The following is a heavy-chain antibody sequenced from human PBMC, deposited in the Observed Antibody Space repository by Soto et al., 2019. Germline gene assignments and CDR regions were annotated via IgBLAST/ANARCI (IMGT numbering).Heavy chain of an antibody. CDR2: ISYDGSNK. V-gene: IGHV3-30-3*01. Sequence: LRLSCAASGFTFSSYAMHWVRQAPGKGLEWVAVISYDGSNKYYADSVKGRFTISRDNSKNTLYLQMNSLRAEDTAVYYCARDGDGSGSYYIHPLDYWGQGTLVTVSS. D-gene: IGHD3-10*01. J-gene: IGHJ4*02. CDR3: ARDGDGSGSYYIHPLDY. CDR1: GFTFSSYA.